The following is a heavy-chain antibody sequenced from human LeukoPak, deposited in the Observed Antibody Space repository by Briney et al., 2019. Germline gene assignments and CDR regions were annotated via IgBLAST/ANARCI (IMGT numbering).Heavy chain of an antibody. CDR3: ARGIRYFDWLLPYFDY. J-gene: IGHJ4*02. Sequence: ASVKVSCKASGYTFTSYGLSSVRQAPGQGLEWMGWISAYNGNTNYAQKLQGRVTMTTDTSTSTAYMELRSLRSDDTAVYYCARGIRYFDWLLPYFDYWGQGTLVTVSS. CDR2: ISAYNGNT. V-gene: IGHV1-18*01. CDR1: GYTFTSYG. D-gene: IGHD3-9*01.